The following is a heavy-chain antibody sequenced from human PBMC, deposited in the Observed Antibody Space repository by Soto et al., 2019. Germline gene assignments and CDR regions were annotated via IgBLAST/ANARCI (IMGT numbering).Heavy chain of an antibody. CDR1: GGSISSYY. J-gene: IGHJ4*02. CDR3: ARDHETRKYFDY. V-gene: IGHV4-59*01. Sequence: SETLSLTCTVSGGSISSYYWSWIRQPPGKGLEWIGYIYYSGSTNYNPSLKSRVTISVDTSKNQFSLKLSSVTAADTAVYYCARDHETRKYFDYWGQGTLVTAPQ. CDR2: IYYSGST.